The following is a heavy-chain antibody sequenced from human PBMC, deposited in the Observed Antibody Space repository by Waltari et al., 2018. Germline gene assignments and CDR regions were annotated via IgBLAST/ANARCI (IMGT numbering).Heavy chain of an antibody. CDR1: GFTFSSYW. J-gene: IGHJ4*02. V-gene: IGHV3-7*01. CDR3: ARDRYDYIWGSYRLYYFDY. CDR2: IKQDGSEK. D-gene: IGHD3-16*02. Sequence: EVQLVESGGGLVQPGGSLRLSCAASGFTFSSYWMSWVRQAPGKGLEWVANIKQDGSEKDYVDSVKGRFTISRDNAKNSLYLQMNSLRAEDTAVYYCARDRYDYIWGSYRLYYFDYWGQGTLVTVSS.